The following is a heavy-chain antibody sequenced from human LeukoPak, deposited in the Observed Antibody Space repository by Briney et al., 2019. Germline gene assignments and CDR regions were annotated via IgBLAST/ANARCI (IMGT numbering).Heavy chain of an antibody. V-gene: IGHV1-2*06. CDR2: INPNSGGT. CDR1: GYTFTGYY. CDR3: ARDHVVAATNDAFDI. Sequence: EASVKVSCKASGYTFTGYYMHWVRQAPGQGLEWMGRINPNSGGTNYAQKFQGRVTMTRDTSISTAYMELSRLRSDDTAVYYCARDHVVAATNDAFDIWGQGTMVTVSS. D-gene: IGHD2-15*01. J-gene: IGHJ3*02.